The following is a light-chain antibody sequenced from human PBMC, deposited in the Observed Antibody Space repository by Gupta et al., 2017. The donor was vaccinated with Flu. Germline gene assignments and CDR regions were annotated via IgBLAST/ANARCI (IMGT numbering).Light chain of an antibody. CDR1: SSDVGAYNY. CDR3: SSYAGTNLGINTLYV. J-gene: IGLJ1*01. CDR2: EVS. V-gene: IGLV2-8*01. Sequence: QSALTQPPSASGSPGQSVAISCTGTSSDVGAYNYVSWYQQHPGKAPKLMIYEVSKRPSGVPERFSGSKSGNTASLTVSGLRAEDEADYYCSSYAGTNLGINTLYVFGTGTKVTVL.